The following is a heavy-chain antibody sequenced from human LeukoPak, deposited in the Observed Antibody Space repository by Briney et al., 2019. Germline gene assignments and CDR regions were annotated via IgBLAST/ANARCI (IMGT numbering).Heavy chain of an antibody. V-gene: IGHV4-61*08. J-gene: IGHJ4*02. D-gene: IGHD5-24*01. Sequence: SGPALVKPTQTLTLTCTFSGFSLSTSGMCVSWIRQPPGKGPEWIGYVYYSGNTNYNPSLKSRVTISIDTSKNQFSLKLSSVTAADTAVYYCARVGNFNFDYWGQGALVTVSS. CDR2: VYYSGNT. CDR3: ARVGNFNFDY. CDR1: GFSLSTSGMC.